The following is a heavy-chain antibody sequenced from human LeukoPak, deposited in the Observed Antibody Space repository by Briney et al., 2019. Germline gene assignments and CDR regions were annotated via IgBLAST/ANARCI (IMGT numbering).Heavy chain of an antibody. CDR1: GFTFDDYA. CDR2: ISWNSGSI. D-gene: IGHD2-15*01. J-gene: IGHJ4*02. V-gene: IGHV3-9*03. CDR3: AKGGVVVVAATYFDY. Sequence: GGSLRLSCAASGFTFDDYAMHWVRQAPGKGLEWASGISWNSGSIGYADSVKGRFTISRDNAKNSLYLQMNSLRAEDMALYYCAKGGVVVVAATYFDYWGQGTLVTVSS.